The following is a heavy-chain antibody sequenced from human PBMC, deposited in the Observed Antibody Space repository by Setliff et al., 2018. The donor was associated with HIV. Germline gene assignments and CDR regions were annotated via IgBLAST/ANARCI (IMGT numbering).Heavy chain of an antibody. CDR2: IDPENDET. V-gene: IGHV1-69-2*01. CDR3: VLYSTGASRFDY. Sequence: VKVSCKASGYTFIDKYMHWVRQAPGKGLHWMGRIDPENDETKYSQKFQVRFTMTADRSTDTAYMELSGLRSEDTAIYYGVLYSTGASRFDYWGQGTLVTVSS. J-gene: IGHJ4*02. CDR1: GYTFIDKY. D-gene: IGHD2-8*01.